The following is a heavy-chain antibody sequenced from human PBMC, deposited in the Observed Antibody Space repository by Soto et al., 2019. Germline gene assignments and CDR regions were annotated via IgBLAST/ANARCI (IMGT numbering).Heavy chain of an antibody. CDR2: IYYSGST. Sequence: SETLSLTCTVSGGSINSYFWSWIRQSPGKGLEWIGHIYYSGSTSYSPSLKSRVSISVDTSKNQFSLEVHSVTAADTAVYYCARAGTNMVQFDYWGQGTLVTVS. D-gene: IGHD3-10*01. CDR1: GGSINSYF. J-gene: IGHJ4*02. CDR3: ARAGTNMVQFDY. V-gene: IGHV4-59*01.